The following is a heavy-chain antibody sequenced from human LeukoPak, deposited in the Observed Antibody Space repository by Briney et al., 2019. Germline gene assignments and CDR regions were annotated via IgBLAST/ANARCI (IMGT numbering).Heavy chain of an antibody. Sequence: SETLSLTCTVSGGSISSYYWSWIRQPPGKGLEWIGYIYYSGSTNYNPSLKSRVTISVDTSKNQFSLKLSSVTAADTAVYYCARHERDDYSDSLSCFDYWGQGTLVTVSS. J-gene: IGHJ4*02. CDR2: IYYSGST. CDR1: GGSISSYY. D-gene: IGHD4-11*01. CDR3: ARHERDDYSDSLSCFDY. V-gene: IGHV4-59*08.